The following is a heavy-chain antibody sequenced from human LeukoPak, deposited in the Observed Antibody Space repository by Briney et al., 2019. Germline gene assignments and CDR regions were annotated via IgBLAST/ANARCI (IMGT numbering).Heavy chain of an antibody. CDR1: GGSISSYY. V-gene: IGHV4-4*07. CDR3: ARVSSSWYQDWYFDL. J-gene: IGHJ2*01. D-gene: IGHD6-13*01. Sequence: PSETLSLTCTVSGGSISSYYWSWIRQPAGKGLEWIGRIYTSESPTYNPSLKSRVTMSLDTPKNQFSLKLSSATAADTAVYYCARVSSSWYQDWYFDLWGRGTLVTVSS. CDR2: IYTSESP.